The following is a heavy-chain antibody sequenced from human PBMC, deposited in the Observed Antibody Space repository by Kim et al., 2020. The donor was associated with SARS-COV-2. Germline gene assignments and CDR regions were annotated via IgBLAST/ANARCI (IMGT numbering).Heavy chain of an antibody. CDR3: ARDGPWTNYVQPSPFDY. Sequence: SETLSLTCTVSGASITSNYWTWIRQPAGKGLEWIGRLYNTGSTDCKASLKSRVTMSLDRSKNQLSLKLTSVTDADTAVYFCARDGPWTNYVQPSPFDYWG. V-gene: IGHV4-4*07. D-gene: IGHD1-7*01. J-gene: IGHJ4*01. CDR1: GASITSNY. CDR2: LYNTGST.